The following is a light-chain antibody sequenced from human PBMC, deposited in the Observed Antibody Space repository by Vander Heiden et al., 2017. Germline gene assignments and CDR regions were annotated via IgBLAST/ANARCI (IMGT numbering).Light chain of an antibody. J-gene: IGKJ1*01. CDR2: AAS. CDR1: QSISDY. CDR3: QQSYGTLWT. Sequence: DIQMTQSPSSLSASVGDRVTITCRASQSISDYLNWYLQKPGKAPKLLISAASSLQSGVPSRFSGSGSGTDFTLTISRLQPEDFATYYCQQSYGTLWTFGQGTKVEV. V-gene: IGKV1-39*01.